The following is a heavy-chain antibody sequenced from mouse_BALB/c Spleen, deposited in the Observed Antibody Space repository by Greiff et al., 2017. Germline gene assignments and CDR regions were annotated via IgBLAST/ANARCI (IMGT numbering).Heavy chain of an antibody. Sequence: QVQLKESGPGLVAPSQSLSITCTVSGFSLTSYGVHWVRQPPGKGLEWLGVIWAGGSTNYNSALMSRLSISKDNSKSQVFLKMNSLQTDDTAMYYCARGGTEAYWGQGTLVTVSA. V-gene: IGHV2-9*02. J-gene: IGHJ3*01. CDR3: ARGGTEAY. D-gene: IGHD3-3*01. CDR1: GFSLTSYG. CDR2: IWAGGST.